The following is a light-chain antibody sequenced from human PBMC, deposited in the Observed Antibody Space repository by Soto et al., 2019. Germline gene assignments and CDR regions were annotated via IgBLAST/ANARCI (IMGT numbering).Light chain of an antibody. CDR2: TAS. V-gene: IGKV1-12*01. CDR3: QQGKSFPRT. J-gene: IGKJ4*01. Sequence: DIQMTQSPSSVSASVGDRVTITCRASQDINKWLAWYQQKPGLAPNLVIYTASRLHGGGPSRFSGSASGTDFTLTISSLQPEDVATYYCQQGKSFPRTFGGGTKVEIK. CDR1: QDINKW.